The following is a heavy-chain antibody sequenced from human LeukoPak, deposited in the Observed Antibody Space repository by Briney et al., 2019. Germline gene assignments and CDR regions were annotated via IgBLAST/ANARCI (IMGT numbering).Heavy chain of an antibody. J-gene: IGHJ3*02. V-gene: IGHV4-30-4*01. Sequence: SETLSLTCTVSGGSISSGDYYWSWIRQPPGKGLEWIGYIYYSGSTYYNPSLKSRVTISVDTSKNQFSLKLSSVTAADTAVYYCARFDVALEWWSGDAFDIWGQGTMVTVSS. CDR1: GGSISSGDYY. CDR2: IYYSGST. CDR3: ARFDVALEWWSGDAFDI. D-gene: IGHD2-15*01.